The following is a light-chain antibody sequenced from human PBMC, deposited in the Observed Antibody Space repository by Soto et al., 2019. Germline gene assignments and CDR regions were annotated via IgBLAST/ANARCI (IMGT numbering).Light chain of an antibody. CDR2: SNN. Sequence: QSVLTQPPSASGTPGQRVTISCSGSSSNIGGNAVNWYQQLPGTTPKLLIYSNNQRPSGVPDRFSGPKSGTSASLAISGLQSEDEADYYCAAWDDSLSGYVFGTGTKLTVL. CDR3: AAWDDSLSGYV. J-gene: IGLJ1*01. CDR1: SSNIGGNA. V-gene: IGLV1-44*01.